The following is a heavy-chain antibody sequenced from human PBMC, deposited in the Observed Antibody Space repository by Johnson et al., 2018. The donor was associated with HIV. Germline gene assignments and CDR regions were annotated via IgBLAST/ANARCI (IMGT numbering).Heavy chain of an antibody. CDR2: ISGSGGST. CDR1: GFTFSSYA. Sequence: QVQLVESGGGVVQPGRSLRLSCAASGFTFSSYAMHWVRQAPGKGLEWVSAISGSGGSTYYADSVKGRFTISRDNSKNTLYLQMNSLRVEDTAVYYCARGANFWSANDAFDIWGQGTMVTVSS. J-gene: IGHJ3*02. D-gene: IGHD3-3*01. V-gene: IGHV3-64*04. CDR3: ARGANFWSANDAFDI.